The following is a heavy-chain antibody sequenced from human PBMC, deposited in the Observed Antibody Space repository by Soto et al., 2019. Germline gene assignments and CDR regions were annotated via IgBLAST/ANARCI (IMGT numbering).Heavy chain of an antibody. CDR1: GYTFTSYG. D-gene: IGHD3-9*01. Sequence: QVQLVQSGAEVKKPGASVKVSCKASGYTFTSYGISWVRQAPGQGLEWMGGISAYNGNTNYAQKLQGRVTMTTDTSTSTAYMELRSLRSDDTAVYYCARVDYDILTGYYVAHYGMDVWGQGTTVTVSS. J-gene: IGHJ6*02. CDR2: ISAYNGNT. CDR3: ARVDYDILTGYYVAHYGMDV. V-gene: IGHV1-18*01.